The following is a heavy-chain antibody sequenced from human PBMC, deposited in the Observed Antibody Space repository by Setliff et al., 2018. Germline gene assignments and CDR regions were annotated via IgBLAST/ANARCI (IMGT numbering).Heavy chain of an antibody. D-gene: IGHD1-26*01. J-gene: IGHJ6*03. CDR2: MYSDEST. V-gene: IGHV4-61*02. CDR3: ARMSGFLYIDV. CDR1: GGSVSSRSFY. Sequence: PSETLSLTCTVSGGSVSSRSFYWSWIRQPAGKPLEWIGRMYSDESTIYNPSLKSRVTISEDTSKNQFSLTLSSVTAADTAIYYCARMSGFLYIDVWGKGTTVTVSS.